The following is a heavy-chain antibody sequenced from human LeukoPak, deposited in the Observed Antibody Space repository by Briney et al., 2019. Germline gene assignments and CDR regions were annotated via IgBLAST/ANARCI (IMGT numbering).Heavy chain of an antibody. CDR3: AKDGRWLQLEYYFDY. V-gene: IGHV4-34*01. CDR1: GVSFSGYY. Sequence: SETLSLTCAVYGVSFSGYYWSWIRQPPGKGLEWIGEINHSGSTNYNPSLKSRVTISVDTSKNQFSLKLSSVTAADTAFYYCAKDGRWLQLEYYFDYWGQGTLVTVSS. CDR2: INHSGST. J-gene: IGHJ4*02. D-gene: IGHD5-24*01.